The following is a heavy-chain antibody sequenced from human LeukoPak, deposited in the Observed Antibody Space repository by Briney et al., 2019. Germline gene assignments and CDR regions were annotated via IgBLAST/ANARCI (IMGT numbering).Heavy chain of an antibody. CDR3: ARGGEYDSSGYFPNFDY. CDR1: GGSFSGYY. D-gene: IGHD3-22*01. V-gene: IGHV4-34*01. J-gene: IGHJ4*02. CDR2: INHSRST. Sequence: SETLSLTCAVYGGSFSGYYWSWIRQPPGKGLEWIGEINHSRSTNYNPSLKSRVTISVDTSKNQFSLKLSSVTAADTAVYYCARGGEYDSSGYFPNFDYWGQGTLVTVSS.